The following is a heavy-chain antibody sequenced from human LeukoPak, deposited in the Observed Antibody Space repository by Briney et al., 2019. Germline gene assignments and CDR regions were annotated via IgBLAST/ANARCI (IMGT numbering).Heavy chain of an antibody. D-gene: IGHD4-17*01. CDR3: ARRAGEYSHPYDY. Sequence: GGSLRLSCAASGFSFSSYNMHWVRQAPGKGLEWVSFIYSGGNTHYSDSVKGRFTISRDNSKHTLYLQMNSLRAEDTAVYYCARRAGEYSHPYDYWGQGTLVTVSS. CDR1: GFSFSSYN. V-gene: IGHV3-53*01. J-gene: IGHJ4*02. CDR2: IYSGGNT.